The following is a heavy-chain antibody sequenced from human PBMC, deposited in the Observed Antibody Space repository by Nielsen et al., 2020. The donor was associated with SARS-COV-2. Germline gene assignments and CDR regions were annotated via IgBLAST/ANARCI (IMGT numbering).Heavy chain of an antibody. CDR1: GGSISSYS. Sequence: SETLSLTCTVSGGSISSYSWSWIRQPPGKGLEWIWYINYSGSTNTNPSLKSRVTIPVDTSTARFSLNLKSVTAADTAVYCCARQGGCAVVGFDDWGLGTLVTVSS. CDR3: ARQGGCAVVGFDD. D-gene: IGHD6-19*01. V-gene: IGHV4-59*08. J-gene: IGHJ4*02. CDR2: INYSGST.